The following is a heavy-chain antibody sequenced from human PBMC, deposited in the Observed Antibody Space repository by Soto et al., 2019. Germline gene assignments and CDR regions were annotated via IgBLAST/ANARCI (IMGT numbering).Heavy chain of an antibody. CDR2: IYWDDDK. J-gene: IGHJ5*02. CDR3: AHTTTSVTWSFDP. D-gene: IGHD5-18*01. Sequence: QITLKESGPTLVKPTQTLTLTCTFSGFSLTTRAVGVGWIRQPPGKALEWLALIYWDDDKRYSPSLKSRLTITNVTCNNSVIPIVTNMDPSASDTYFCAHTTTSVTWSFDPWGQGTLVTVSS. V-gene: IGHV2-5*02. CDR1: GFSLTTRAVG.